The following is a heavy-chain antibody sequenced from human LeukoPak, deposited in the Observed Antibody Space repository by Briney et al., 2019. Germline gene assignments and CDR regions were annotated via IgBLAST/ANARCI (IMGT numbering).Heavy chain of an antibody. J-gene: IGHJ4*02. CDR2: IYYSGST. Sequence: PSETLSLTCTVSGGSISSYYWSWIRQPPGKGLEWIGYIYYSGSTSYNPSLKSRVTISVDTSKNQFSLKLSSVTAADTAVYYCARGPRTNYDSSGYPQYYFDYWGQGTLVTVSS. CDR3: ARGPRTNYDSSGYPQYYFDY. CDR1: GGSISSYY. V-gene: IGHV4-59*01. D-gene: IGHD3-22*01.